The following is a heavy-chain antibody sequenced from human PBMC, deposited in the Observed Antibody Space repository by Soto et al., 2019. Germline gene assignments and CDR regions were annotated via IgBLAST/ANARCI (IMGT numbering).Heavy chain of an antibody. CDR3: ARGRSVSNRDDFEY. CDR1: GFTLSSYS. V-gene: IGHV3-30-3*01. Sequence: QVQLVESGGGVVQPGRSLRLSCAASGFTLSSYSMHWVRQAPGKGLDWVAAMSYDGSSKYFADSVKGRFTISRDNSKNTLSLQMNSLGAEDSAVYYCARGRSVSNRDDFEYWGQGTVVTVSS. CDR2: MSYDGSSK. D-gene: IGHD4-4*01. J-gene: IGHJ4*02.